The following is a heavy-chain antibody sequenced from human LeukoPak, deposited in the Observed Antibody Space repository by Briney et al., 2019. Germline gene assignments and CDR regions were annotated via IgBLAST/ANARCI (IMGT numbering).Heavy chain of an antibody. Sequence: GASVKVSCKASGYTFTGYYMHWVRQAPGQGLEWMGWINPNSGGTNYAQKFQGRVTMTRDTSISTAYMELSRLRSGDTAGYYCAREKVVVAATEGVAFDIWGQGTMVTVSS. CDR3: AREKVVVAATEGVAFDI. CDR1: GYTFTGYY. V-gene: IGHV1-2*02. J-gene: IGHJ3*02. D-gene: IGHD2-15*01. CDR2: INPNSGGT.